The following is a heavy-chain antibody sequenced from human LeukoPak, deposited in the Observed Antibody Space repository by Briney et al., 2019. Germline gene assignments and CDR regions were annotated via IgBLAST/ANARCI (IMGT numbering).Heavy chain of an antibody. V-gene: IGHV3-11*01. Sequence: PGGPLRLSCAASGFNFSDHYMSWVRQTPGRGLEWVTYISGSGATLHHADSVKGRFTISRDNAKNSLSLQMNSLRAEDTALYYCARALYGSSGYYDYWGQGILVTVSS. D-gene: IGHD3-22*01. CDR3: ARALYGSSGYYDY. J-gene: IGHJ4*02. CDR1: GFNFSDHY. CDR2: ISGSGATL.